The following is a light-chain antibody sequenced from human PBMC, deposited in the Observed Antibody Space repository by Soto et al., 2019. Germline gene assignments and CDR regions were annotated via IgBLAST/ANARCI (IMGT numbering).Light chain of an antibody. Sequence: QSVLTQPPSASATPGQGVPISCSGSSSNLGHNDVYWYQPLPGMAHKLLIFGNNQRPSGVPDRFSGSKSGTSASLAISGLRSEDDADYYCAAWDDSLSGRVFGGGTKLTVL. CDR1: SSNLGHND. CDR3: AAWDDSLSGRV. J-gene: IGLJ3*02. V-gene: IGLV1-47*01. CDR2: GNN.